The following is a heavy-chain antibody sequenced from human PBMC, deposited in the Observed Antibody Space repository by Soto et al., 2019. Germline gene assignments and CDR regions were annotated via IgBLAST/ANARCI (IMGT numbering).Heavy chain of an antibody. Sequence: QVQLVQSGAEVKKPGSSVKVSCKASGGTFSSYTISWVRQAPGQGLEWMGRIIPIVGIANYAQKFQGRVTITADKSTSTAYMELSSLRSEHTAVYYCARTRNTYCSGGSCYRQYYFDYWGQGTLVTVSS. CDR2: IIPIVGIA. CDR1: GGTFSSYT. D-gene: IGHD2-15*01. V-gene: IGHV1-69*02. J-gene: IGHJ4*02. CDR3: ARTRNTYCSGGSCYRQYYFDY.